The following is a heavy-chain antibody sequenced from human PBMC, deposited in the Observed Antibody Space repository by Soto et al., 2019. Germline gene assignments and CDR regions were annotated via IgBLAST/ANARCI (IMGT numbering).Heavy chain of an antibody. CDR2: ISFSSSNI. CDR1: GFTFSSYG. CDR3: ARAPGESGSYYGFFDY. V-gene: IGHV3-48*02. Sequence: GGSLRLSCAASGFTFSSYGMHGVRQDPGKGLEWVSYISFSSSNIYYADSVKGRFTISRDNAKNSLYLQMNSLRDEDTAVYYCARAPGESGSYYGFFDYWGHGTLVTAPQ. J-gene: IGHJ4*01. D-gene: IGHD1-26*01.